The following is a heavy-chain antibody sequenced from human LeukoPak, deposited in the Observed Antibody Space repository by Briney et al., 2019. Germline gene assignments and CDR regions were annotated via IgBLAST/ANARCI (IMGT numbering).Heavy chain of an antibody. D-gene: IGHD3-22*01. CDR3: AKMSSGYYSFFDS. J-gene: IGHJ4*02. CDR1: GFTFSSYG. CDR2: ISGSGGST. V-gene: IGHV3-23*01. Sequence: GGSLRLSCAASGFTFSSYGMSWVRQAPGKGLEWVSAISGSGGSTYYADSVKGRFTISRDNSKNTLYLQMNSLRAEDTAVYSCAKMSSGYYSFFDSWGQGTLVTVSS.